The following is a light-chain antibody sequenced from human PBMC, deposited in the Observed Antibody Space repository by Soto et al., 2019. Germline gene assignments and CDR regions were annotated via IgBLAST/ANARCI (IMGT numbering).Light chain of an antibody. CDR3: QQYNNWPRT. V-gene: IGKV3-15*01. Sequence: EIVMTQSPATLSESQGDRATLPCRASQSVSSNLAWYQQKPGQAPRLLIYGASTRATGIPARFSGSGSGTEFTLTISSLQSEDFAVYYCQQYNNWPRTFGQGTKVDIK. CDR2: GAS. CDR1: QSVSSN. J-gene: IGKJ1*01.